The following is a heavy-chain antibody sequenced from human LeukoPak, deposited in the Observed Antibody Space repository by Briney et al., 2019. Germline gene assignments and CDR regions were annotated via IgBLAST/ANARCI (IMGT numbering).Heavy chain of an antibody. J-gene: IGHJ4*02. CDR1: GFTFSSYW. D-gene: IGHD1-26*01. V-gene: IGHV3-74*01. CDR2: INGDGIST. Sequence: GGSLRLSCAASGFTFSSYWMHWVRQPPGKGLVWVSRINGDGISTIYADSVKGRFTISRDNAKNTVYPQMTSLRAEDTAVYYCARDQAVGSTRDSWGQGTLVTVSS. CDR3: ARDQAVGSTRDS.